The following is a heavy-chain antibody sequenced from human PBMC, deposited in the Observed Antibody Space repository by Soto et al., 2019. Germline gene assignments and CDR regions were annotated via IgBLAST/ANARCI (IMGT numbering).Heavy chain of an antibody. D-gene: IGHD1-26*01. CDR1: GGSISPYY. J-gene: IGHJ4*02. Sequence: SETLSLTCSVSGGSISPYYWTWIRQPPGQGLEWIGFISYSGSTSYNPSLKSRVTISVDTSKNQFSLKLSSVTAADTAVYYCARYSGTYYVYWGQGTLVTSPQ. CDR3: ARYSGTYYVY. CDR2: ISYSGST. V-gene: IGHV4-59*01.